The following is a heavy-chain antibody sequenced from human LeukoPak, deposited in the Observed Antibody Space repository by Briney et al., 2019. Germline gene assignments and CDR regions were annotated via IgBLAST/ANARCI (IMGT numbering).Heavy chain of an antibody. D-gene: IGHD3-22*01. J-gene: IGHJ4*02. Sequence: SETLSLTCTVSGGSISSSSYYWGWIRQPPGKGLEWIGSIYYSGSTYYNPSLKSRVTISVDTSKNQFSLKPSSVTAADTAVYYCARDSFGRYYYDSSGYLYWGQGTLVTVSS. CDR2: IYYSGST. V-gene: IGHV4-39*07. CDR3: ARDSFGRYYYDSSGYLY. CDR1: GGSISSSSYY.